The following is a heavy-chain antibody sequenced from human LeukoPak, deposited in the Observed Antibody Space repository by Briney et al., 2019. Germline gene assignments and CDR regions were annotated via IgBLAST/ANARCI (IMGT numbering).Heavy chain of an antibody. J-gene: IGHJ6*03. V-gene: IGHV1-8*01. Sequence: ASVKVSCKASGYTFTSYDINWVRQATGQGLEWMGWMNPNSGNTGYAQKFRGRVTMTRNTSISTAYMELSSLRSEDTAVYYCARGSIGHLWLNYYYYMDVWGKGTTVTVSS. CDR2: MNPNSGNT. CDR1: GYTFTSYD. CDR3: ARGSIGHLWLNYYYYMDV. D-gene: IGHD5-18*01.